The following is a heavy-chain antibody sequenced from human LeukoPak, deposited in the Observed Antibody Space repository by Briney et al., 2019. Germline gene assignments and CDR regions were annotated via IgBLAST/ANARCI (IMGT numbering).Heavy chain of an antibody. V-gene: IGHV1-58*02. CDR1: GFTFTSSA. D-gene: IGHD1-26*01. Sequence: SVKVSCKASGFTFTSSAIQWVRQARGQRLEWIGWIVVGSGNTNYAQKFQERVTITRDMSTSTAYMELSSLRSEDTAVYYCAALPSGSYSFDYWGQGTLVTASS. CDR2: IVVGSGNT. J-gene: IGHJ4*02. CDR3: AALPSGSYSFDY.